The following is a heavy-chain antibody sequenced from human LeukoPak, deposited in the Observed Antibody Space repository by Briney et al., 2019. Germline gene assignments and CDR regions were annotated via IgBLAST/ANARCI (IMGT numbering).Heavy chain of an antibody. J-gene: IGHJ4*02. D-gene: IGHD1-26*01. V-gene: IGHV3-30*18. CDR2: ISYDGSNK. CDR1: GFTSSSYG. CDR3: AKEGGSYYPFDY. Sequence: GRSLRLSCAASGFTSSSYGMHWVRQAPGKGLEWVAVISYDGSNKYYADSVKGRFTISRDNSKNTLYLQMNSLRAEDTAVYYCAKEGGSYYPFDYWGQGTLVTVSS.